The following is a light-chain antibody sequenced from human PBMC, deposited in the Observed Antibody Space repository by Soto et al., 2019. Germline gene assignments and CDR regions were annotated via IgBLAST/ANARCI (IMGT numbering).Light chain of an antibody. CDR3: QRYRSSPPHT. Sequence: EIVLTQSPGTLSLSPGEGATLSCRASQSVSNNYLAWYQQKPGQAPRLLISGASSRATGIPDRFSGSGSGTDFTLTISRLESEDFAVYYCQRYRSSPPHTFGQGTKLEIK. V-gene: IGKV3-20*01. J-gene: IGKJ2*01. CDR2: GAS. CDR1: QSVSNNY.